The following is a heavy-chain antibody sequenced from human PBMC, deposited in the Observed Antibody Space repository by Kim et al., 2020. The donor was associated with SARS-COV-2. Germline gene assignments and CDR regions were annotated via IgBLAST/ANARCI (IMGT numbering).Heavy chain of an antibody. CDR2: INPSGGST. CDR1: GYTFTSYY. V-gene: IGHV1-46*01. Sequence: ASVKVSCKASGYTFTSYYMHWVRQAPGQGLEWMGIINPSGGSTSYAQKFQGRVTMTRDTSTSTVYMELSSLRSEDTAVYYCARAGMISNFEYYFDYWGQGTLVTVSS. D-gene: IGHD3-22*01. CDR3: ARAGMISNFEYYFDY. J-gene: IGHJ4*02.